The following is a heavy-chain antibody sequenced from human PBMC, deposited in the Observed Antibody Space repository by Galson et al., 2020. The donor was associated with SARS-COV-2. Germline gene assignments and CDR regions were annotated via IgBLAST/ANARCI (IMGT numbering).Heavy chain of an antibody. CDR3: AREGHCSGGHREFDY. V-gene: IGHV4-59*01. J-gene: IGHJ4*02. CDR2: IYYTGST. CDR1: GGSISGYY. D-gene: IGHD2-15*01. Sequence: LSLTCAVSGGSISGYYWSWIRQPPGKGLEWVGYIYYTGSTNYNPSLKSRVTISMDTSKKLFSLKLTSVTAADTAVYYCAREGHCSGGHREFDYWGQGALVTVSS.